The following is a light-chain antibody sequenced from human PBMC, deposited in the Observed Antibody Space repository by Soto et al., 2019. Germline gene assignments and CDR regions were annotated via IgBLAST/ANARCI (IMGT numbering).Light chain of an antibody. CDR1: QSVTSSY. CDR3: QQYGNSPRT. V-gene: IGKV3-20*01. J-gene: IGKJ1*01. CDR2: GAS. Sequence: EIVLTQSPGTLSLSPGERATLSCRASQSVTSSYLAWYQQKPGQAPRLLIYGASSRATGIPDRFSGSGSGTDFTLTISSLEPEDFAVYYCQQYGNSPRTFGQGTKVAIK.